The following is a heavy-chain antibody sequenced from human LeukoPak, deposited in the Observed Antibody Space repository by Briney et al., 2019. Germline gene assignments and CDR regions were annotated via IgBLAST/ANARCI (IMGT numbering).Heavy chain of an antibody. Sequence: PSETLSLTCTVSGGTISSYYWNWLRQPPGKGLEWIGYIHSSGSTKYNPSLKSRVTISVDTSKNQFSLKLSSVTAADRAVYYCARWYSSGWAFDYWGQGTLVTVSS. CDR2: IHSSGST. J-gene: IGHJ4*02. CDR1: GGTISSYY. D-gene: IGHD6-19*01. V-gene: IGHV4-59*08. CDR3: ARWYSSGWAFDY.